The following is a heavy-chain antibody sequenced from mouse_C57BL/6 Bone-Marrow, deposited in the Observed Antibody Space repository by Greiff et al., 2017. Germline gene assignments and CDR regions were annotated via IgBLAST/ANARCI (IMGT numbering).Heavy chain of an antibody. J-gene: IGHJ3*01. V-gene: IGHV1-69*01. CDR1: GYTFTSYW. CDR3: ARGLHYDGSSYRCAY. Sequence: QVQLQQPGAELVMPGASVKLSCKASGYTFTSYWMHWVKQRPGQGLEWIGEIDPSDSYTNYNQKFKGKSTLTVDKSSSTAYMQLSSLTSEYSAVYYCARGLHYDGSSYRCAYWGQGTLVTVSA. CDR2: IDPSDSYT. D-gene: IGHD1-1*01.